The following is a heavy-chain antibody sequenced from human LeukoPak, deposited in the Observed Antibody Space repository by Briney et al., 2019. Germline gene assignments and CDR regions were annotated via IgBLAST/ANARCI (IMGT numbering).Heavy chain of an antibody. CDR3: ARDPCSGGSCYLPHFDY. CDR1: GFTFSSYS. J-gene: IGHJ4*02. CDR2: ISSSSSYI. V-gene: IGHV3-21*01. D-gene: IGHD2-15*01. Sequence: PGGSLRLSCAASGFTFSSYSMNWVRQAPGKGLEWVSSISSSSSYIYYADSVKGRFTISRDNDKNSLYLQMNSLRAEDTAVYYCARDPCSGGSCYLPHFDYWGQGTLVTVSS.